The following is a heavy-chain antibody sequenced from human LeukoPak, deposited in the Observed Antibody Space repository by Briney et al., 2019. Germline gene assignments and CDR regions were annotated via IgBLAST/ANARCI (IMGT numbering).Heavy chain of an antibody. CDR1: GFTVSSNY. D-gene: IGHD3-10*01. CDR3: ARHLNYYLDY. J-gene: IGHJ4*02. CDR2: IYSGAAT. V-gene: IGHV3-66*04. Sequence: PGGSLRLTCAASGFTVSSNYMSWVRQAPGKGLEWVSVIYSGAATYYADSVKGRFTISRDNSKNTLYLQMNSLRAEDTAVYYCARHLNYYLDYWGQGTLVTVSS.